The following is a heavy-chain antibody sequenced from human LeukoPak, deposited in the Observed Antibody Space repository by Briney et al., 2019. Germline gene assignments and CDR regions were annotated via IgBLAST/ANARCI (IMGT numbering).Heavy chain of an antibody. V-gene: IGHV1-69*01. CDR3: ARVRDGAYCSSTSCYPYYYYGMDV. Sequence: SVKVSFKASGGTFSSYAISWVRQAPGQGFEWMGGIIPIFGTANYAQKFQGRVTITADESTSTAYMELSSLRSEDTAVYYCARVRDGAYCSSTSCYPYYYYGMDVWGQGTTVTVSS. CDR1: GGTFSSYA. CDR2: IIPIFGTA. D-gene: IGHD2-2*01. J-gene: IGHJ6*02.